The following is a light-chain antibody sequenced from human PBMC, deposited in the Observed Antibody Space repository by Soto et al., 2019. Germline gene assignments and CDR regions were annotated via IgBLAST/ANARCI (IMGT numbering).Light chain of an antibody. V-gene: IGKV4-1*01. CDR1: QSLLYSPDNKNY. J-gene: IGKJ4*01. CDR2: WAS. Sequence: DVVVTQSPVSLAVSLGERATINCKSSQSLLYSPDNKNYLAWYQQKQGQPPKLLIYWASTRASGVPARFNGSGSGTDFTLTITSLQADDVALYYCHQYYSLLLTFGGGTKVET. CDR3: HQYYSLLLT.